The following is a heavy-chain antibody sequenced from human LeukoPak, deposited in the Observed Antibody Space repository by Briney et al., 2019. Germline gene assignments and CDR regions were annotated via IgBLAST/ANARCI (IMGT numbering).Heavy chain of an antibody. V-gene: IGHV4-4*02. CDR2: VHLDGRT. Sequence: GSLRLSCAASGFTFSSYWMSWVRQPPGKGLEWIGEVHLDGRTNYNPSLESRLTMSVDLSENHISLKLTSVTAADTAVYYCAREGGFYRPLDYSGQGTLVTVSS. J-gene: IGHJ4*02. CDR1: GFTFSSYW. CDR3: AREGGFYRPLDY. D-gene: IGHD3-3*01.